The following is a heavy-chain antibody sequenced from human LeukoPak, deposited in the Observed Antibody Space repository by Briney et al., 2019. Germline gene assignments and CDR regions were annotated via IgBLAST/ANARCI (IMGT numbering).Heavy chain of an antibody. CDR1: GGSISSYY. J-gene: IGHJ4*02. Sequence: SETLSLTCTVSGGSISSYYWSWIRQPPGKGLEWIGYIYYSGSTNYNPSLKSRVTISVDMSKNQFSLKLSSVTAADTAVYYCARGRIQLWTLFDYWGQGTLVTVSS. CDR2: IYYSGST. V-gene: IGHV4-59*12. D-gene: IGHD5-18*01. CDR3: ARGRIQLWTLFDY.